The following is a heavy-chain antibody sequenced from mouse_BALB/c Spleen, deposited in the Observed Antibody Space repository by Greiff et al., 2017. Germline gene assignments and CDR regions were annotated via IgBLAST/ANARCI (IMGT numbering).Heavy chain of an antibody. V-gene: IGHV1-37*01. D-gene: IGHD1-1*01. J-gene: IGHJ4*01. CDR1: GYSFTGYF. Sequence: EVQLQQSGPELVKPGASVKISCKASGYSFTGYFMNWVKQSHGKSLEWIGRINPYNGDTFYNQKFKGKATLTVDKSSSTAHMELLSLTSEDSAVYYCGRSYYGSSYEYYAMDYWGQGTSVTVSS. CDR3: GRSYYGSSYEYYAMDY. CDR2: INPYNGDT.